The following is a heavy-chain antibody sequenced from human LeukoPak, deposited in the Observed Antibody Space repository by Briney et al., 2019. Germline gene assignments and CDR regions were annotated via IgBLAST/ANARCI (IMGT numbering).Heavy chain of an antibody. J-gene: IGHJ3*02. D-gene: IGHD3-10*01. Sequence: GGSLRLSCAASGFTFSSYAMSWVRQAPGKGLEWVSAISGSGGSTYYADSVKGRFTISRDNSKNTLYLQMNSLRAEDTAVYYCAKDITRITMVRGVIGSAFDIWGQGTMVTVSS. CDR3: AKDITRITMVRGVIGSAFDI. CDR1: GFTFSSYA. CDR2: ISGSGGST. V-gene: IGHV3-23*01.